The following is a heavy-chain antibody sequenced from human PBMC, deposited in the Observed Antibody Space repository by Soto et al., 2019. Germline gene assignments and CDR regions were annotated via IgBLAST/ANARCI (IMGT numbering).Heavy chain of an antibody. J-gene: IGHJ5*02. Sequence: QVQLMQSGAEVKKPGSSVKVSCKSSGGTFSSYAFSWVRQAPGQGLEWMGGIIPMFGTANYAQKFQGRVTITADESTSTAYMELSSLRFEDTAVYYCARDSLVVVAATPRWFDPWGQGTLVTVSS. D-gene: IGHD2-15*01. CDR1: GGTFSSYA. V-gene: IGHV1-69*01. CDR2: IIPMFGTA. CDR3: ARDSLVVVAATPRWFDP.